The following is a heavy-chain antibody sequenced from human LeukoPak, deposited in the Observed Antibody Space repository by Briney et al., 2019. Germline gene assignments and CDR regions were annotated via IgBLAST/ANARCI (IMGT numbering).Heavy chain of an antibody. CDR1: GFSFSSSN. J-gene: IGHJ4*02. CDR3: AKEGRSTTPGY. D-gene: IGHD6-13*01. CDR2: ITSSGSAI. V-gene: IGHV3-21*01. Sequence: GESLKISCAASGFSFSSSNMDWVRQAPGKGLEWVSSITSSGSAIYYTDSVRGRFTISRDNTKNSLYLQMSSLRVEDTAVYFCAKEGRSTTPGYWGQGTLVTVSS.